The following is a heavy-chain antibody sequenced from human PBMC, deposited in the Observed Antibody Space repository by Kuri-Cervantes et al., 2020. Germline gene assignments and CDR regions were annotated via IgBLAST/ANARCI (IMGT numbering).Heavy chain of an antibody. CDR3: ARMSWSYGSGYFDY. D-gene: IGHD5-18*01. Sequence: GSLRLSCAASSDSFSRDNWWSWVRQPPGKGLEWIGETHHSGSTKYNPSLKSRVTMSVDTSKNQFSLKLSSVTAVDTAVYYCARMSWSYGSGYFDYWGQGTLVTVSS. CDR1: SDSFSRDNW. CDR2: THHSGST. V-gene: IGHV4-4*02. J-gene: IGHJ4*02.